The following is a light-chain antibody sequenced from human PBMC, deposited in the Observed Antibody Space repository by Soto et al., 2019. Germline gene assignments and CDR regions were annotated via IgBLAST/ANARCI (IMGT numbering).Light chain of an antibody. Sequence: QSVLTQPPSVSGAPGQRVTISCAGSSSNIGAGFDAHWYQLLPGAAPKLLIYANTNRPSGVPDRFSGSKSGTSASLAITGLQPEDEADYYCQSFDSSLSGSVFGGGTKVTVL. CDR3: QSFDSSLSGSV. J-gene: IGLJ3*02. V-gene: IGLV1-40*01. CDR2: ANT. CDR1: SSNIGAGFD.